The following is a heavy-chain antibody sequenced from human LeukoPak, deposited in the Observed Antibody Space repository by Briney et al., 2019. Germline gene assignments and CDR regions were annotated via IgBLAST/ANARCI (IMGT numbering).Heavy chain of an antibody. Sequence: PSETLSLTCVVSGGSISSSNWWSWVRQPPGKGLEWIGEIYHSGSTNNNPSLKSRVTISVDTSKNQFSLKLSSVTAADTAVYYCARVRSDEWLFSPPDAFDIWGQGTMVTVSS. CDR3: ARVRSDEWLFSPPDAFDI. CDR2: IYHSGST. V-gene: IGHV4-4*02. CDR1: GGSISSSNW. J-gene: IGHJ3*02. D-gene: IGHD3-3*01.